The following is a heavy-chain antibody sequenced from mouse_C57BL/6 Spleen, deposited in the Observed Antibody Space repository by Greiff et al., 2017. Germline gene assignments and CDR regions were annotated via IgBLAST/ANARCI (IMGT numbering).Heavy chain of an antibody. CDR2: ISSGGDYI. V-gene: IGHV5-9-1*02. CDR1: GFTFSSYA. Sequence: EVKLVESGEGLVKPGGSLKLSCAASGFTFSSYAMSWVRQTPEKRLEWVAYISSGGDYIYYADTVKGRFTISRDNARNTLYLQMSSLKSEDTAMYYCTRAELPYYNAMDDWGQGTSVTVSS. J-gene: IGHJ4*01. CDR3: TRAELPYYNAMDD. D-gene: IGHD2-12*01.